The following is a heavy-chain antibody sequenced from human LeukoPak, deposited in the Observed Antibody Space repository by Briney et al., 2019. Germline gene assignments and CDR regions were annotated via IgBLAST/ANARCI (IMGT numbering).Heavy chain of an antibody. V-gene: IGHV4-59*12. J-gene: IGHJ4*02. Sequence: SETLSLTCTVSGGSISRYYWSWIRQPPGKGLAWIGYKDYSGSTNYNRSLKSRVTISVDTSKNQFSLKLGSVTAADTAVYYCARRGQWLPLPDYWGQGTLVTVSS. CDR1: GGSISRYY. CDR2: KDYSGST. D-gene: IGHD5-12*01. CDR3: ARRGQWLPLPDY.